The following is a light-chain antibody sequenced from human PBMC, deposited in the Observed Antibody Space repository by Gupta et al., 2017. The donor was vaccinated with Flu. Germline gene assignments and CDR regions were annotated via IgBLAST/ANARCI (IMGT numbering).Light chain of an antibody. V-gene: IGLV4-69*01. CDR2: LNSDGSH. Sequence: SVKLTCTLSSGHSRYAIAWHQQQPEKGPRYLMKLNSDGSHSKGDGIHDRFSGSSSGAERYLTITSRKSEDEAKYYCQTGGTRWVFGGGTKLTVL. CDR3: QTGGTRWV. J-gene: IGLJ3*02. CDR1: SGHSRYA.